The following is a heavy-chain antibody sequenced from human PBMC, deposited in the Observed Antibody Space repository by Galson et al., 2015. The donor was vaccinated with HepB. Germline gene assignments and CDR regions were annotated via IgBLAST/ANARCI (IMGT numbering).Heavy chain of an antibody. CDR3: ARDIYIPPTIGSPGMDV. V-gene: IGHV3-30*09. CDR1: RFTFSRHA. CDR2: ISYYGNNK. D-gene: IGHD2-21*01. J-gene: IGHJ6*02. Sequence: SLRLSCAASRFTFSRHAMNWVRQAPGKGLEWVAIISYYGNNKYYADSVKGRFAISRDNSENTLSLQMNSLRPEDTAVYYCARDIYIPPTIGSPGMDVWGQGTTVTGSS.